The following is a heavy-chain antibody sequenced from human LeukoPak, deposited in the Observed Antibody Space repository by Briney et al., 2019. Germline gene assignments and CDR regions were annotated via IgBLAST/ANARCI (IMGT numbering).Heavy chain of an antibody. CDR2: ISGSGGST. CDR1: GFTFSSYA. V-gene: IGHV3-23*01. Sequence: PGGSLRLSCAVSGFTFSSYAMSWVRRAPGKGLEWVSGISGSGGSTYYADSVKGRFTISRDNSKNTLYLQMNSLRAEDTAVYYCAKGPWSYFYTMDVWGQGATATVSS. J-gene: IGHJ6*02. D-gene: IGHD2-8*02. CDR3: AKGPWSYFYTMDV.